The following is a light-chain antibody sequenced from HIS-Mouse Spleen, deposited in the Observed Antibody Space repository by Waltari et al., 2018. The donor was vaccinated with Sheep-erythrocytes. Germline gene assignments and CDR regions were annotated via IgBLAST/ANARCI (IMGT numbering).Light chain of an antibody. Sequence: QSALTQPRSVSGSPGQSVTISCTATSSDVGGYNVFSWYQQHPGKAPKLMIYDVSKRPSGVPDRFSGSKSGNTASLTISGLQAEDEADYYCCSYAGSYNHVFATGTKVTVL. CDR1: SSDVGGYNV. CDR3: CSYAGSYNHV. J-gene: IGLJ1*01. V-gene: IGLV2-11*01. CDR2: DVS.